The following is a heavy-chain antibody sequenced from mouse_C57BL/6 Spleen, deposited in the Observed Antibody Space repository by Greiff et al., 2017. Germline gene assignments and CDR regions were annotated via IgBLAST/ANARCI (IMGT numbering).Heavy chain of an antibody. D-gene: IGHD2-4*01. Sequence: QVQLKESGPELVKPGASVKISCKASGYAFSSSWMNWVKQRPGKGLEWIGRIYPGDGDTNYNGKFKGKATLTADKSSSTAYMQLSSLTSEDSAVYFCATYYDYVSFAYWGQGTLVTVSA. CDR1: GYAFSSSW. V-gene: IGHV1-82*01. CDR3: ATYYDYVSFAY. J-gene: IGHJ3*01. CDR2: IYPGDGDT.